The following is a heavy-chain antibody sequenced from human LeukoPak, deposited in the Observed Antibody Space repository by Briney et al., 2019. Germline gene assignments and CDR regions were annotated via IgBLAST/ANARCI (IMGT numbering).Heavy chain of an antibody. V-gene: IGHV3-30*02. CDR3: AKDRAASPSSYYYGMDV. J-gene: IGHJ6*02. CDR1: GFTFSSYG. Sequence: GGSLRLSCAASGFTFSSYGMHWVRQAPGKGLEWVAFIRYDGSNKYYADSVKGRFTISRDNSKNTLYLQMNSLRAEDTAVYYCAKDRAASPSSYYYGMDVWGQGTTVTVSS. CDR2: IRYDGSNK. D-gene: IGHD6-13*01.